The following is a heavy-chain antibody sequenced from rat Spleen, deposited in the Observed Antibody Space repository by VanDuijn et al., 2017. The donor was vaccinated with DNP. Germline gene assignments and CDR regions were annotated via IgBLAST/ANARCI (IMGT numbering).Heavy chain of an antibody. J-gene: IGHJ4*01. V-gene: IGHV5-7*01. CDR1: GFTFSDYY. D-gene: IGHD3-8*01. Sequence: EVLLVESDGGLVQPGRSLKLSCAVSGFTFSDYYMAWVRQAPAKGLEWVATISYNGGSPYYRDSVKGRFTISRDNAQSTLYLQIDSLRSEEKATYYCARHRTIMPYYYAMDAWGQGASVTVSS. CDR3: ARHRTIMPYYYAMDA. CDR2: ISYNGGSP.